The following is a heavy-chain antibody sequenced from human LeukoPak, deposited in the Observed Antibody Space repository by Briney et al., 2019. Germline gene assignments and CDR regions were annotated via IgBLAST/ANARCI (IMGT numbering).Heavy chain of an antibody. CDR1: GFTFSSYW. Sequence: GGSLRLSCSASGFTFSSYWMSWVRQAPGKGLEWMANIKQDGSVQNYVDSVKGRFTISRDNAKDSLSLQLNNLRAEDTAVYFCARDGIMTYAFDIWGQGTKVTVSP. D-gene: IGHD1-1*01. CDR3: ARDGIMTYAFDI. J-gene: IGHJ3*02. V-gene: IGHV3-7*01. CDR2: IKQDGSVQ.